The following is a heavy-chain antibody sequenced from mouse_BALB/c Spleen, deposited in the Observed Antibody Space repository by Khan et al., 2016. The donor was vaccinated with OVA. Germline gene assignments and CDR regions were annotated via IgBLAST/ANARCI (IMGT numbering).Heavy chain of an antibody. CDR1: GYTFTSFW. Sequence: QVQLQQSGAELVRPGASVKLSCKASGYTFTSFWMNWVTERPGQGLEWIGMIDPSDSETHYNQMFKDKATLTVDKSSITAYMQLSGLTSEDSAVYYCARGGYGTSFAYWGQGTLVTVSA. J-gene: IGHJ3*01. V-gene: IGHV1-61*01. CDR3: ARGGYGTSFAY. D-gene: IGHD2-10*02. CDR2: IDPSDSET.